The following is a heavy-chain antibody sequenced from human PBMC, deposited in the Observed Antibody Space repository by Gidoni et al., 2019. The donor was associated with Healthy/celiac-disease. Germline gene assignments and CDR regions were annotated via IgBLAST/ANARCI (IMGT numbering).Heavy chain of an antibody. J-gene: IGHJ3*02. CDR3: ARWPTSTYYYGSGSLMDAFDI. Sequence: QVQLQESGPGLVKPSQTLSLTCTVSGGSISSGGYYWSWIRQHPGKGLEWIGYIYYSGSTYYNPSLKSRVTISVDTSKNQFSLKLSSVTAADTAVYYCARWPTSTYYYGSGSLMDAFDIWGQGTMVTVSS. D-gene: IGHD3-10*01. CDR2: IYYSGST. CDR1: GGSISSGGYY. V-gene: IGHV4-31*03.